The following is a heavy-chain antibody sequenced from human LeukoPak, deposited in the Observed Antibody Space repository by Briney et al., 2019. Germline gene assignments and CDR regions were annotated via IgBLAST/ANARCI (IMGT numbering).Heavy chain of an antibody. D-gene: IGHD1-1*01. J-gene: IGHJ6*02. CDR2: LSGSGSST. V-gene: IGHV3-23*01. CDR1: GFTFRYYG. Sequence: GGSLRLSCAASGFTFRYYGMSWVRQAPGKGLEWVSSLSGSGSSTHYADSVKGRFTISRDNSKNTLYLQMNSLRAEDTAVYYCARDGNDSGYYYYGMDVWGQGTTVTVSS. CDR3: ARDGNDSGYYYYGMDV.